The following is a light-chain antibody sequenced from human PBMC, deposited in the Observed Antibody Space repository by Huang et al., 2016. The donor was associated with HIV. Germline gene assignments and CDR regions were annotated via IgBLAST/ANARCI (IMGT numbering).Light chain of an antibody. V-gene: IGKV3-11*01. Sequence: IVLTQSPATLSWYPGERVTLSCRASQSVGNYIAWYQQHPGQSTRLLIYDTAKRATGTPVRCSGSGSGTDFALTISNLESEDFAVYYCQQRSSGVTFGGGTKVQVK. CDR3: QQRSSGVT. J-gene: IGKJ4*01. CDR2: DTA. CDR1: QSVGNY.